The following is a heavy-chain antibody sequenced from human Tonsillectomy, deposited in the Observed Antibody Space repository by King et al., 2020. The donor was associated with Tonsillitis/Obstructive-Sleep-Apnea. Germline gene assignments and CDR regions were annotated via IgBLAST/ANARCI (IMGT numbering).Heavy chain of an antibody. CDR3: ARGRSSWESDFDY. D-gene: IGHD1-26*01. Sequence: QLVQSGGGLVRPGGSLRLSCTASGFTFSSYSMCWVRQAPGKGLEWVSSFTRYIYYADSVKGRFTISRDNAKNSLNLQMNSLRAEDTAVYYCARGRSSWESDFDYWGQGTLVTVSS. CDR2: FTRYI. J-gene: IGHJ4*02. V-gene: IGHV3-21*01. CDR1: GFTFSSYS.